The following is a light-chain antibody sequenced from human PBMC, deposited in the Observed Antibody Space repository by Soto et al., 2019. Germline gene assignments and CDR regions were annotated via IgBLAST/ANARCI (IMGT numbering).Light chain of an antibody. CDR2: KAS. CDR1: QSISNW. J-gene: IGKJ1*01. Sequence: DSQMTQSPSTLSASVGDRVTITCRASQSISNWLAWYQQKAGKAPKLLIHKASTLESGVPSRFSGRGSGTEFTLTISSLEPDDFATSYCQQYNTYPWAFGQGTKVEIK. V-gene: IGKV1-5*03. CDR3: QQYNTYPWA.